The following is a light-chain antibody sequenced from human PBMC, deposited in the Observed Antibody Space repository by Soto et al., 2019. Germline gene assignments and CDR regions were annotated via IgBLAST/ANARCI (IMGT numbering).Light chain of an antibody. CDR1: NSNIGRNT. V-gene: IGLV1-44*01. CDR2: TNS. CDR3: GAWDDSLSGWV. J-gene: IGLJ3*02. Sequence: QSVLTQPPSASGTPGQRVTISCFGSNSNIGRNTVNWYQQLPGTAPKLLIYTNSQRPSGVPDRFSGSKSGTSASLAISGLQSEDEADYYCGAWDDSLSGWVFGGGTKVTVL.